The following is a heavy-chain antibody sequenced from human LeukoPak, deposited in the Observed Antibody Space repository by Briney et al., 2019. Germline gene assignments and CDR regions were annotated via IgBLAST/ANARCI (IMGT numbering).Heavy chain of an antibody. CDR1: GGSISSYY. D-gene: IGHD3-22*01. CDR2: IYYTGST. V-gene: IGHV4-59*01. Sequence: SETLSLTCTVSGGSISSYYWSWIRQPPGKGLEWIGHIYYTGSTNYNPSLKSRVTISVDTSKNQFSLKLSSVTTADTAVYYCAGFDSSGYRNFDYWGQGTLVTVSS. J-gene: IGHJ4*02. CDR3: AGFDSSGYRNFDY.